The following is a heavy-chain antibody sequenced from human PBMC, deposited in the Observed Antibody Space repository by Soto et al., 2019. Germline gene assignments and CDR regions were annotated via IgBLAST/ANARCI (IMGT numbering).Heavy chain of an antibody. V-gene: IGHV1-18*01. CDR2: ITAYNANT. Sequence: QVQLVQSGAEVKKPGASVKVSCKASGYTFTSYGISWVRQAPGQGLEWMGWITAYNANTNYAQKLQGRVTMTTDKPTSRTYMELRSLGSDDTAGDYWSRDKDPVGATPGGYWGQGTMVTVSS. J-gene: IGHJ4*02. CDR3: SRDKDPVGATPGGY. CDR1: GYTFTSYG. D-gene: IGHD1-26*01.